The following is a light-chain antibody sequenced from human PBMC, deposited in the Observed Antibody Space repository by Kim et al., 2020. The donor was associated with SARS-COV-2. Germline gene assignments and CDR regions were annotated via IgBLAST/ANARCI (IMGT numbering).Light chain of an antibody. CDR3: QAWDSSTGV. V-gene: IGLV3-1*01. CDR1: KLGDKY. Sequence: VTPGQTASITCSGDKLGDKYACWYQQRPGQSPVLVIYQDSKRPSGIPERFSGSNSGNTATLTISGTQAMDEADYYCQAWDSSTGVFGGGTQLTVL. J-gene: IGLJ3*02. CDR2: QDS.